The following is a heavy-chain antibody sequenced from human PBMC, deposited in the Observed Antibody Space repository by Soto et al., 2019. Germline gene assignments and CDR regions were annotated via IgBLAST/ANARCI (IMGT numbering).Heavy chain of an antibody. V-gene: IGHV4-59*01. CDR3: ARGLRRDFDFDY. CDR1: GGSISSYY. Sequence: SETLSLTCTVSGGSISSYYWSWIRQPPGKGLEWIGYIYYSGSTNYNPSLKSRVTISVDTSKNQFSLKLSSVTAADTAVYYCARGLRRDFDFDYWGHGTLVTVPS. CDR2: IYYSGST. J-gene: IGHJ4*01.